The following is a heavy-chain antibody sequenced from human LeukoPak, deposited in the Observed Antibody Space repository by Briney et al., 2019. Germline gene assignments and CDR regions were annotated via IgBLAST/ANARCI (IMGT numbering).Heavy chain of an antibody. D-gene: IGHD5-24*01. V-gene: IGHV3-23*01. J-gene: IGHJ4*03. CDR1: GFTVSSNY. CDR3: TKDQEVATIGGYFDS. Sequence: GGSLRLSCAASGFTVSSNYMSWVRQAPGKGLEWVSSISGNGRDTYYADSVKGRFTISRDSPKNTLYLQMNSLLTDDTAVYYCTKDQEVATIGGYFDSWGQGVLVTVSS. CDR2: ISGNGRDT.